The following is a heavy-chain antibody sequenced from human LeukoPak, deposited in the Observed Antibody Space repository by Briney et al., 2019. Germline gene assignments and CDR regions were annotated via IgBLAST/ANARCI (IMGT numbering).Heavy chain of an antibody. CDR2: IYYSGST. V-gene: IGHV4-39*01. CDR1: GGSISSSSYY. CDR3: ARSANSRWHPNWFDP. Sequence: SETLSLTCTVSGGSISSSSYYWGWIRQPPGKGLEWIGSIYYSGSTYYNPSLKSRVTISVDTSKNQFSLKLSSVTAADAAVYYCARSANSRWHPNWFDPWGQGTLVTVSS. J-gene: IGHJ5*02. D-gene: IGHD6-19*01.